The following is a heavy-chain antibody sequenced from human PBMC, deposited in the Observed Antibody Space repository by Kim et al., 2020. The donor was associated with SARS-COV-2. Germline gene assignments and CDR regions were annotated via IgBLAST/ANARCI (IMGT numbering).Heavy chain of an antibody. Sequence: KFQERVTITMDMSTSTAYMELSSLRSEDTAVYYCAADSGLLWFREGAFDIWGQGTMVTVSS. V-gene: IGHV1-58*01. J-gene: IGHJ3*02. CDR3: AADSGLLWFREGAFDI. D-gene: IGHD3-10*01.